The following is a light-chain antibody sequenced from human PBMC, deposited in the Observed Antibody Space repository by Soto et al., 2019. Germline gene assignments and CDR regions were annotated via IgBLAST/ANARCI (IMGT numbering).Light chain of an antibody. CDR1: SGDIGSYNR. CDR2: EVT. Sequence: HSALTQPASVSGSPGQSITISCTGTSGDIGSYNRVSWYQQHPGKAPKLIIYEVTDRPSGVSNRFSGSKSGNTASRTISGLQAEDEAEYYCSSYTNINKRACVFGTGTKLTVL. V-gene: IGLV2-14*01. CDR3: SSYTNINKRACV. J-gene: IGLJ1*01.